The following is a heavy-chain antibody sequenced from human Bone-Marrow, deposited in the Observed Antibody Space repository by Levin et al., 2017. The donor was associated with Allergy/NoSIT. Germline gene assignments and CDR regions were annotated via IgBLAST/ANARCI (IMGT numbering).Heavy chain of an antibody. Sequence: GGSLRLSCAVSGFSFSTYSMNWVRQAPGKGLEWVSSISSSGSYIYYADSVKGRFTISRDNAKNSLFLQMNSLRAEDTAVYYCARDLVVPAARIPFDYWGQGTLVTVSS. CDR1: GFSFSTYS. V-gene: IGHV3-21*01. CDR2: ISSSGSYI. J-gene: IGHJ4*02. D-gene: IGHD2-2*01. CDR3: ARDLVVPAARIPFDY.